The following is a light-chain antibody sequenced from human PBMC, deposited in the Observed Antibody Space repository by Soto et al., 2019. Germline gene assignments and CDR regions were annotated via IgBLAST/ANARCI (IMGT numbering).Light chain of an antibody. CDR3: SSKTSSTPVV. V-gene: IGLV2-14*01. J-gene: IGLJ3*02. CDR2: DVS. Sequence: QSALTQPASVSGSPGQSITISCTGTSSDVGGYNSVSWYQQHPDKAPKLMIYDVSNRPSGVSNRFSGPKSGNTASLTISGLQAEYEADYYCSSKTSSTPVVFGGGTKLTVL. CDR1: SSDVGGYNS.